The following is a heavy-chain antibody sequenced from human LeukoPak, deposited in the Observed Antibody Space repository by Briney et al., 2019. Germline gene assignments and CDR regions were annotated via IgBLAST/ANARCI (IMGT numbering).Heavy chain of an antibody. CDR3: ARDGIELAPLDY. CDR2: MNPNSGNT. CDR1: GYTFTNYD. V-gene: IGHV1-8*01. J-gene: IGHJ4*02. Sequence: ASVKVSCKASGYTFTNYDINWVRQATGQGLEWMGWMNPNSGNTGYAQKLQGRVTMTTDTSTSTAYMELRSLRSDDTAVYYCARDGIELAPLDYWGQGTLVTVSS. D-gene: IGHD6-13*01.